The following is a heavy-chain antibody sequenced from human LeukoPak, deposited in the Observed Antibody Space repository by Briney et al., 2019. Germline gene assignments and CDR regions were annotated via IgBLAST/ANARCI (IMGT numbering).Heavy chain of an antibody. Sequence: ASVKVSCKASGYTFTGYHMHWVRQAPGQGLEWMGIINPSGGSTTYTQKFQGRVTITADESTSTAYMELSSLRSEDTAVYYCAAYCSGGSCYPGEYFDYWGQGTLVTVSS. CDR3: AAYCSGGSCYPGEYFDY. V-gene: IGHV1-46*01. CDR2: INPSGGST. J-gene: IGHJ4*02. D-gene: IGHD2-15*01. CDR1: GYTFTGYH.